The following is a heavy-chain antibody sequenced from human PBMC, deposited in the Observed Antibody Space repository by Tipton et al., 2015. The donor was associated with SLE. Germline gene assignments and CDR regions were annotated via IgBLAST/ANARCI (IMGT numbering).Heavy chain of an antibody. D-gene: IGHD3-16*01. J-gene: IGHJ4*02. Sequence: TLSLTCAVYGGSFSGYFWSWIRQPPGKGLEWIGEINHSGGTNYNPSLKSRVTMSVDTSKNQFSLRRNSVTAADTAVYYCSRRGISFGADFDYWGPGTLVTVSS. V-gene: IGHV4-34*01. CDR1: GGSFSGYF. CDR3: SRRGISFGADFDY. CDR2: INHSGGT.